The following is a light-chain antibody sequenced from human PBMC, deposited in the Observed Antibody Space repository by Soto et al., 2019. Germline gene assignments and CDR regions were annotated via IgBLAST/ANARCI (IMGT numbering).Light chain of an antibody. J-gene: IGKJ1*01. V-gene: IGKV3-20*01. CDR3: QQYGRT. CDR2: GAS. Sequence: EIVLTQSPGTLSLSPGERATLSCRASQSVSSSYLAWYQQKPGQAPRLLIYGASSRAPGIPDRFSGSGSGTDLTLNISRLEPEDFAVYYCQQYGRTFGQGTKVEIK. CDR1: QSVSSSY.